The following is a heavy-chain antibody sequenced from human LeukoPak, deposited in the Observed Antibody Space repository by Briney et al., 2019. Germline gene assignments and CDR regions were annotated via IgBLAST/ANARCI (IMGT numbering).Heavy chain of an antibody. CDR3: SRASNGTLDI. D-gene: IGHD1-1*01. Sequence: RGSPRVSPAPSVFSPSACIPCTVCLAPGKGLEWVSAIDRSGGGTYYADSVKGRFTISRDNSKNTLYLQMNSLRVDDTAVYYCSRASNGTLDIWGQGTMVTVSS. V-gene: IGHV3-23*01. J-gene: IGHJ3*02. CDR1: VFSPSACIP. CDR2: IDRSGGGT.